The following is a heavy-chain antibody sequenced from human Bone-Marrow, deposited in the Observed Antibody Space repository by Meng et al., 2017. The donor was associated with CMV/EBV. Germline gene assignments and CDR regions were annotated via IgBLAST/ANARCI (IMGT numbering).Heavy chain of an antibody. CDR3: ARTRDIVVIPAGILAY. CDR2: ISTSSGYI. J-gene: IGHJ4*02. V-gene: IGHV3-21*01. Sequence: GESLKISCAASGFTFNNCAMNWVRQAPGQGLEWVASISTSSGYIYYADSVKGRFTISRDNANNSLYLQMNSLRAEDTALYYCARTRDIVVIPAGILAYWGLGTLVTVSS. D-gene: IGHD2-2*01. CDR1: GFTFNNCA.